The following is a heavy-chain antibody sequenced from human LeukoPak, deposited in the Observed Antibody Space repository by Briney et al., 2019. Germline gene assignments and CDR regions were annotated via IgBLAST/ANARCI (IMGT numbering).Heavy chain of an antibody. CDR3: ASPHCSSTSCSDDY. CDR1: GFTFSDYY. Sequence: NPGGSLRLSCAASGFTFSDYYMSWIRQAPGKGLEWVSYISSSGSTIYYADSVKGRFIISRDNAKNSLYLQMNSLRAEDTAVYYCASPHCSSTSCSDDYWGQGTLVTVSS. CDR2: ISSSGSTI. D-gene: IGHD2-2*01. V-gene: IGHV3-11*01. J-gene: IGHJ4*02.